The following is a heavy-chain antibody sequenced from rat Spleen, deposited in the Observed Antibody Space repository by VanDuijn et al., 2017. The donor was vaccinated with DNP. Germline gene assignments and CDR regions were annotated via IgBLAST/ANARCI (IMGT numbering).Heavy chain of an antibody. J-gene: IGHJ1*01. Sequence: EVQLVESGGGLVQPGRSLKFSCAASGFTFSDYDMAWVRQAPTKGLEWVASISSTGVVTYYRDSVKGRFTVSRDNRKSTLYLQMDSLRSEDTATYYCARHATGSWYFDFWGPGTMVTVSS. CDR2: ISSTGVVT. D-gene: IGHD5-1*01. V-gene: IGHV5-25*01. CDR1: GFTFSDYD. CDR3: ARHATGSWYFDF.